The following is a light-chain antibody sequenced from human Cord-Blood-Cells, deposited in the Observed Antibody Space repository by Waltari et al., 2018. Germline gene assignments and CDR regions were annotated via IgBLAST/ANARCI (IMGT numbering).Light chain of an antibody. CDR3: AAWDDSLNGWV. CDR2: SNN. Sequence: QSVLTQPPSASGTPGKRVTISCPGSSSNIRSNTLNWYQQLPGTAPKLLIYSNNQRPSGVPDRFSGSKSGTSASLAISGLQSEDEADYYCAAWDDSLNGWVFGGGTKLTVL. V-gene: IGLV1-44*01. CDR1: SSNIRSNT. J-gene: IGLJ3*02.